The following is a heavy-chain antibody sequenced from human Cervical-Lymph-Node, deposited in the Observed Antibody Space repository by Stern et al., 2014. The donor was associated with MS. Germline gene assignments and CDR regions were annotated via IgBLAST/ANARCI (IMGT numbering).Heavy chain of an antibody. Sequence: QMQLVESGGGLVKPGRSLRLSCAASGFTFSLYDMHWVRQAPGKGLEWVAAISYDGDNKFNTDPVKGRFTISRDTSKSTLCFQLNSLRPEDTAIYYCAKDPRIYDSSGYLDAWGQGTLVTVSS. V-gene: IGHV3-30*18. J-gene: IGHJ5*02. CDR3: AKDPRIYDSSGYLDA. D-gene: IGHD3-22*01. CDR2: ISYDGDNK. CDR1: GFTFSLYD.